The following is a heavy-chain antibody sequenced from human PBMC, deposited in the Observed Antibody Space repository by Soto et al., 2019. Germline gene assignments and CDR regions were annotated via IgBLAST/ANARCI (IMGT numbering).Heavy chain of an antibody. CDR1: GGSISSYY. V-gene: IGHV4-59*08. D-gene: IGHD2-2*01. CDR2: IYYSGST. CDR3: ARLRRFCSSTSCLYFDY. Sequence: SETLSLTCTVSGGSISSYYWSWIRQPPGKGLEWIGYIYYSGSTNYNPFLKSRVTISVDTSKNQFSLKLSSVTAADTAVYYCARLRRFCSSTSCLYFDYRGQGTLVTVSS. J-gene: IGHJ4*02.